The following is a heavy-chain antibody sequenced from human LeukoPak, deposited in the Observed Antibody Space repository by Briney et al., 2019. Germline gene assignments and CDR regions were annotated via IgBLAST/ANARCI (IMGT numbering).Heavy chain of an antibody. CDR2: ISSSSSYI. Sequence: GGSLKPSCEASGFTFSGYSMNWVRQAPGKGREWVSSISSSSSYIYYADSVKGRFTISRDNAKNSLYLQMNSLRAEDTAVYYCARYIAVAANDAFDIWGQGTMVTVSS. CDR3: ARYIAVAANDAFDI. V-gene: IGHV3-21*01. D-gene: IGHD6-19*01. CDR1: GFTFSGYS. J-gene: IGHJ3*02.